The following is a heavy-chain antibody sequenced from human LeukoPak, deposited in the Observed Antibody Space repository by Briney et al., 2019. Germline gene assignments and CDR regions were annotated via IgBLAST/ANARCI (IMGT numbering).Heavy chain of an antibody. D-gene: IGHD6-13*01. V-gene: IGHV4-34*01. J-gene: IGHJ4*02. CDR2: INHSGST. CDR3: ARGERPASLGPITYSSSWYNY. CDR1: GGSFSGYY. Sequence: SETLSLTCAVYGGSFSGYYWSWIRQPPGKGLEWIGEINHSGSTNYNPSLKSRVTISVDTSKNQFSLKLSSVTAADTAVYYCARGERPASLGPITYSSSWYNYWGQGTLVTVSS.